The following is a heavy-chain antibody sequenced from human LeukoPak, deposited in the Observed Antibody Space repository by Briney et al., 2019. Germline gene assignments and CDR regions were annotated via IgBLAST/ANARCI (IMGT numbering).Heavy chain of an antibody. CDR2: ISSSGST. Sequence: SETLSLTYTVSGGSIRSYFWSWIRQPPGKGLEWIAYISSSGSTNYNPSLKSRVTISVDTSKKQFFLKLSSVTAADTAIYYCARYFCDGTCYHFDYWGQGTLVTVSS. D-gene: IGHD2-21*02. J-gene: IGHJ4*02. V-gene: IGHV4-59*01. CDR1: GGSIRSYF. CDR3: ARYFCDGTCYHFDY.